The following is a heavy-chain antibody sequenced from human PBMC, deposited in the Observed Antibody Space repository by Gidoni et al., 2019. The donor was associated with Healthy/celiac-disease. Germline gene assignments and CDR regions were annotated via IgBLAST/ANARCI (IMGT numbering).Heavy chain of an antibody. CDR1: GGSISSYY. D-gene: IGHD6-19*01. Sequence: QVQLQESRPGLVKPSETLSLTCTVTGGSISSYYWSWIRQPAGKGLEWLGRIYTSGSTNYNPSLKSRVTMSVDTSKNQFSLKLSSVTAAETAVYYCARDQRRIAVAGTGLGTFDYWGQGTLVTVSS. CDR2: IYTSGST. CDR3: ARDQRRIAVAGTGLGTFDY. V-gene: IGHV4-4*07. J-gene: IGHJ4*02.